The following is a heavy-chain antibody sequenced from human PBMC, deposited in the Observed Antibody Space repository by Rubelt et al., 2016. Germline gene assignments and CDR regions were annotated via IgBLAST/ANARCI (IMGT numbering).Heavy chain of an antibody. J-gene: IGHJ5*02. D-gene: IGHD6-19*01. Sequence: EVQLVESGGGLVKPGGSLRLSCAASGFTFSSYSMNWVRQAPGKGLEWVAKINKDESDKYYVDSVKGRFTISRDNAKNSLYLQMKSVWADETAVYYCARGIAVAGNPEGQWFDPWGQGSLVTVPS. CDR3: ARGIAVAGNPEGQWFDP. CDR2: INKDESDK. V-gene: IGHV3-7*01. CDR1: GFTFSSYS.